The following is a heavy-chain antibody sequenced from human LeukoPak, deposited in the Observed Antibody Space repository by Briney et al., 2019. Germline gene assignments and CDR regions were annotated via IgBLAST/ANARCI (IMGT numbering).Heavy chain of an antibody. CDR3: AREAGTGERWYFDL. CDR1: TFTVSDYW. CDR2: IDTSTTYM. D-gene: IGHD7-27*01. Sequence: GGSLRLSCAASTFTVSDYWMNWVRQAPGKGLEWVSSIDTSTTYMTYADSVKGRFTISRDNARNSLYLQMNSLRAEDTAVYYCAREAGTGERWYFDLWGRGTLVTVSS. J-gene: IGHJ2*01. V-gene: IGHV3-21*01.